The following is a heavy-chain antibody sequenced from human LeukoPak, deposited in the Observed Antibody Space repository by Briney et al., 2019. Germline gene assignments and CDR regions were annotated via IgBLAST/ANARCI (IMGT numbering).Heavy chain of an antibody. CDR3: AASGSPTSDY. CDR2: IYTSGST. D-gene: IGHD1-26*01. Sequence: SQTLSLTCTVSGGSISRGSYYWSWIRQPAGKGLEWIGRIYTSGSTNYNPSLKSRVTISVDTSKNQFSLKLSSVTAADTAVYYCAASGSPTSDYWGQGTLVTVSS. J-gene: IGHJ4*02. V-gene: IGHV4-61*02. CDR1: GGSISRGSYY.